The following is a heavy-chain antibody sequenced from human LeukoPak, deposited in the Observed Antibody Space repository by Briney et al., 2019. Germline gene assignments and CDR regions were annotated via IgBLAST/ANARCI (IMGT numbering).Heavy chain of an antibody. CDR2: IIPTFGST. CDR1: GGTLSRYG. V-gene: IGHV1-69*05. J-gene: IGHJ1*01. D-gene: IGHD3-16*02. CDR3: AGETLAPSGVKYFHH. Sequence: SVKVSCKASGGTLSRYGINWVRQAPGQGLEWMGQIIPTFGSTNYAQNFQGRVTITTDESTTTAYMEVTSLTSEDTAVYYCAGETLAPSGVKYFHHWGQGTLVTVSS.